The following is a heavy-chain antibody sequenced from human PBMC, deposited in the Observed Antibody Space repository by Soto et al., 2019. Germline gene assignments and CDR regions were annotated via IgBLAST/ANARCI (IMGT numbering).Heavy chain of an antibody. CDR1: GFAFSDYG. CDR3: AKGRGLRVTWDFAY. V-gene: IGHV3-30*18. J-gene: IGHJ4*02. D-gene: IGHD3-10*01. Sequence: QVQLVESGGGVVQPGTSLRLSCSASGFAFSDYGVHWVRQAPGKGLEWVASISYDETATYYSDSVKGRFTISRDNAKNTLFLHMDSLRTEDTAMYYCAKGRGLRVTWDFAYWGQGTLGTVSS. CDR2: ISYDETAT.